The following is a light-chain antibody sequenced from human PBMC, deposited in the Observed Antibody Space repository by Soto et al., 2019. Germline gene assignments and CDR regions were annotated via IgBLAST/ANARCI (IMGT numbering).Light chain of an antibody. Sequence: DIQMTQSPSPLSASVGDRVTITCRASQSISSWLAWYQQKPGKAPNLLIYKAYTLESGVPSRFSGSGSGTEFTLTVSSLQPDDFATYYCQQYDSYPLTFGGGTKVEIK. V-gene: IGKV1-5*03. CDR3: QQYDSYPLT. J-gene: IGKJ4*01. CDR1: QSISSW. CDR2: KAY.